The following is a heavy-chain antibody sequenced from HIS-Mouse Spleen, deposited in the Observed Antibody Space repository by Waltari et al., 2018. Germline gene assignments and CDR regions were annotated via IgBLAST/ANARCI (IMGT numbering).Heavy chain of an antibody. V-gene: IGHV2-70*15. J-gene: IGHJ4*02. Sequence: QVTLRESGPALVKPTQTLTLTCTFSGFSLSTSGMCVSWIRQPPGKALEWLARIDWDDDNYYSTTLKTRLTISRDTSKNQVVLTMTNMDPLDTATYSCARIAEGYTSGWYAFDYWGQGTLVTVSS. CDR1: GFSLSTSGMC. D-gene: IGHD6-19*01. CDR3: ARIAEGYTSGWYAFDY. CDR2: IDWDDDN.